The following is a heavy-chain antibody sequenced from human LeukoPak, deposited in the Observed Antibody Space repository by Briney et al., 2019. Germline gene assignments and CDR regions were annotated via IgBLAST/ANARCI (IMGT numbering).Heavy chain of an antibody. CDR3: ASISSGWYKNWFDP. Sequence: ASVKVSFTASGYTFTSYGISWVRQAPGQGLEWMGWISAYNGNTNYAQKLQGRVTMTTDTSTSTAYMELRSLRSDDTAVYYCASISSGWYKNWFDPWGQGTLVTVSS. CDR1: GYTFTSYG. J-gene: IGHJ5*02. V-gene: IGHV1-18*01. CDR2: ISAYNGNT. D-gene: IGHD6-19*01.